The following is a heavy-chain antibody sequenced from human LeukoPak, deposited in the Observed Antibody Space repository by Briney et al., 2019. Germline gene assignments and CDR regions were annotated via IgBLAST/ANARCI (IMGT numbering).Heavy chain of an antibody. J-gene: IGHJ4*02. D-gene: IGHD3-10*01. V-gene: IGHV4-34*01. CDR2: INHSGST. CDR1: GGSFSGYY. Sequence: SETLSLTCAVYGGSFSGYYWSWIRQPPGKGLEWIGEINHSGSTNYNPSLKSRVTISVDTSKNQFSLKLSSVTAADTAVYYCARGFAPPTYYHADWGQETLVTVSS. CDR3: ARGFAPPTYYHAD.